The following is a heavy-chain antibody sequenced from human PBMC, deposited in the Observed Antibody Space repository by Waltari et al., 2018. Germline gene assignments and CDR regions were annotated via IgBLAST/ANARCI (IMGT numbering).Heavy chain of an antibody. CDR3: AREPQYSSGWTFDY. D-gene: IGHD6-19*01. Sequence: QVQLQESGPGLVKPSETLSLTCAVSGYSISSGYYWGWIRQPPGKGLEWIGSIYHSGSTYYNPSLKSRVTISVDTSKNQFSLKLSSVTAADTAVYYCAREPQYSSGWTFDYWGQGTLVTVSS. CDR1: GYSISSGYY. J-gene: IGHJ4*02. CDR2: IYHSGST. V-gene: IGHV4-38-2*02.